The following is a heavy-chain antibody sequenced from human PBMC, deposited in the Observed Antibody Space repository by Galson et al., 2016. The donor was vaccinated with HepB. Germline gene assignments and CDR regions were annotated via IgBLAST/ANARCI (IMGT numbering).Heavy chain of an antibody. D-gene: IGHD1-1*01. J-gene: IGHJ4*02. CDR1: GFTFSNYS. CDR3: ARAYQYTLDY. CDR2: INQDGSEK. Sequence: SLRLSCAASGFTFSNYSLNWVRQAPGKGLEWVANINQDGSEKHYLDSVRGRFTISRDNAKNSLYLQMNSLRAEDTAVYFCARAYQYTLDYWGQGTLVTVSS. V-gene: IGHV3-7*04.